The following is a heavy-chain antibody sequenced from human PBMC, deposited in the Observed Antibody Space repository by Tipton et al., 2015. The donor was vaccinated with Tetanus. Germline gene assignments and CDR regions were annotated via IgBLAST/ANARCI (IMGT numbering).Heavy chain of an antibody. CDR2: SWYDGTDK. J-gene: IGHJ4*02. CDR1: GFIFSSYG. D-gene: IGHD2-15*01. V-gene: IGHV3-33*01. CDR3: AREADCSGGSCFSGAFDN. Sequence: AASGFIFSSYGIYWVRQAPGKGLEWVAVSWYDGTDKYYADSVKGRFTISRDNSKNTLNLQMNSRSAKDIAVYYCAREADCSGGSCFSGAFDNWGPGTHVPVSP.